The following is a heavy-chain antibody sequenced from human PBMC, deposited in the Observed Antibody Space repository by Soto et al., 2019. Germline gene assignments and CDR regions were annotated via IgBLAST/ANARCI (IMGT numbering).Heavy chain of an antibody. D-gene: IGHD4-17*01. CDR1: GFTFDDYA. Sequence: EVQLVESGGGLVQPGRSLRLSCAASGFTFDDYAMHWVRQAPGKGLEWVSGISWNSGSIGYADSVKGRFTISRDNAKNSLYLQMNSLRAEDTALYYCARGPRGYGDFGGCDYWGQGTLVTVSS. CDR3: ARGPRGYGDFGGCDY. J-gene: IGHJ4*02. CDR2: ISWNSGSI. V-gene: IGHV3-9*01.